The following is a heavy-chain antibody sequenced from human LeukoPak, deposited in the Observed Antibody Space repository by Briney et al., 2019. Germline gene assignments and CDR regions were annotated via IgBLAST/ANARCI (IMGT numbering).Heavy chain of an antibody. CDR3: AKDKYSPVRSMSEAAYYFDF. J-gene: IGHJ4*02. D-gene: IGHD6-13*01. Sequence: GGSLRLSCAASGFTFRAYIMHWVRQAPGKGLEWVAVITSDGTNEYYADAVKGRFTISRDNSKTTLYLHMNSLRAEDTAVYLCAKDKYSPVRSMSEAAYYFDFWGPGTLVTVSS. CDR2: ITSDGTNE. CDR1: GFTFRAYI. V-gene: IGHV3-30-3*01.